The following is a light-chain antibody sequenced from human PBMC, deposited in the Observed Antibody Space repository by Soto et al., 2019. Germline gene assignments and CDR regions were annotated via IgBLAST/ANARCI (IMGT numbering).Light chain of an antibody. Sequence: DIVMTQSPHSLAVSLGERATINCKSSQSVLYSSSNKNYLAWYQQKPGQPPKLLIYWASTRESGVPGRFSGSGSGTDFTLTISSLQAEDVAVYYCQQYYSTPYTFGQGTKLEIK. CDR2: WAS. CDR1: QSVLYSSSNKNY. V-gene: IGKV4-1*01. CDR3: QQYYSTPYT. J-gene: IGKJ2*01.